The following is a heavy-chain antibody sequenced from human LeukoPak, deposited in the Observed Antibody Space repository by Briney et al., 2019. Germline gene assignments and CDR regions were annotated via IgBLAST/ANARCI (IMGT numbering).Heavy chain of an antibody. CDR3: ARGEATYYDILTGYLGHHAFDI. D-gene: IGHD3-9*01. J-gene: IGHJ3*02. CDR1: GGSISSSSYY. V-gene: IGHV4-39*07. CDR2: IYYSGST. Sequence: SETLSLTCTVSGGSISSSSYYWGWIRQPPGKGLEWIGSIYYSGSTYYNPSLKSRVTISVDTSKNQFSLKLSSVTAADTAVYYCARGEATYYDILTGYLGHHAFDIWGQGTMVTVSS.